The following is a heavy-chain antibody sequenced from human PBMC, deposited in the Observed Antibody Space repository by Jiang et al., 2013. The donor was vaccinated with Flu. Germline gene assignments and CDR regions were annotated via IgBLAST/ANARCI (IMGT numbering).Heavy chain of an antibody. D-gene: IGHD3-22*01. Sequence: GAEVKKPGASVKVSCKASGYTFTGYYMHWVRQAPGQGLEWMGWINPNSGGTNYAQKFQGWVTMTRDTSISTAYMELSRLRSDDTAVYYCARDRSGYDSSGYYYRYFDYWGQGTLVTVSS. J-gene: IGHJ4*02. CDR2: INPNSGGT. V-gene: IGHV1-2*04. CDR3: ARDRSGYDSSGYYYRYFDY. CDR1: GYTFTGYY.